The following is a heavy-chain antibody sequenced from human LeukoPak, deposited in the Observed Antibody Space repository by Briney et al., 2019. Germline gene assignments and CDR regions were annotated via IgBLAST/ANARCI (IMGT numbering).Heavy chain of an antibody. D-gene: IGHD6-6*01. CDR3: AKRVPYGISSVYFDY. J-gene: IGHJ4*02. Sequence: PGGSLRLSCAASGFTLSSFAMSWVRQAPGKGLEWVSAISDSGGDTYYADSVRGRFTVSKDNSKNTLYLQMDSLRAEDTAVYYCAKRVPYGISSVYFDYWGQGTLVTVSS. V-gene: IGHV3-23*01. CDR2: ISDSGGDT. CDR1: GFTLSSFA.